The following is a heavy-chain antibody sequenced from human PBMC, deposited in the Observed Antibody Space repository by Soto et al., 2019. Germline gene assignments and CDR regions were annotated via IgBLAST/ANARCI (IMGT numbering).Heavy chain of an antibody. D-gene: IGHD3-3*01. CDR1: GFTFSSYS. V-gene: IGHV3-48*01. J-gene: IGHJ6*03. CDR2: ISSSSSTI. CDR3: ARDSNDFWSGYYRAYYMDV. Sequence: LRLSCAASGFTFSSYSMNWVRQAPGKGLEWVSYISSSSSTIYYADSVKGRFTISRDNAKNSLYLQMNSLRAEDTAVYYCARDSNDFWSGYYRAYYMDVWGKGTTVTVSS.